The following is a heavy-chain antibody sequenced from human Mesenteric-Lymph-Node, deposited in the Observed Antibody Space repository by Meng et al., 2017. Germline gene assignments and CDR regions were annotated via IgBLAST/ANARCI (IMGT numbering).Heavy chain of an antibody. V-gene: IGHV3-23*01. Sequence: GESLKISCAASGFTFSSYAMGWVRQAPGKGLEWVSAISGSGGSTYYADSVKGRFTISRDNSKNTLYLQMNSLRAEDTAVYYCAKHPWDITIFGVVIIGGAWFDPWGQGTLVTVSS. CDR1: GFTFSSYA. J-gene: IGHJ5*02. D-gene: IGHD3-3*01. CDR2: ISGSGGST. CDR3: AKHPWDITIFGVVIIGGAWFDP.